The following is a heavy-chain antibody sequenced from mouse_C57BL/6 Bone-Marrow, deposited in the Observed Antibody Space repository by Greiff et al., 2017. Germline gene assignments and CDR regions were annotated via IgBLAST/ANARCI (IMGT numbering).Heavy chain of an antibody. J-gene: IGHJ2*01. D-gene: IGHD1-1*01. Sequence: EVKLMESGGGLVKPGGSPKLSCAASGFTFSSHAMSWVRQTPEKRLEWVATISDGGSYTYYPDNVKGRFTISRDNAKNNLYLQMSHLKSEDTAMYYCARVVAGDYWGQGTTLTVSS. CDR1: GFTFSSHA. V-gene: IGHV5-4*03. CDR3: ARVVAGDY. CDR2: ISDGGSYT.